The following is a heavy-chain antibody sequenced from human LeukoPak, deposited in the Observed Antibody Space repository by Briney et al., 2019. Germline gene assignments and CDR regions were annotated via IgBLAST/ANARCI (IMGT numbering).Heavy chain of an antibody. D-gene: IGHD3-10*01. J-gene: IGHJ4*02. Sequence: GGSLRLTCAASGFTVSSNYMSWVRQAPGKGLEWVSVIYSGGSTYYADSVKGRFTISRDNSKNTLYLQMNSLRAEDTAVYYCATPLLWFGELSTDYWGQGTLVTVSS. V-gene: IGHV3-66*01. CDR2: IYSGGST. CDR1: GFTVSSNY. CDR3: ATPLLWFGELSTDY.